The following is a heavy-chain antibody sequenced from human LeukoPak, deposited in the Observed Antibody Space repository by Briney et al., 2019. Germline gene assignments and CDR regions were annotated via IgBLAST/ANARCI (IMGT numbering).Heavy chain of an antibody. D-gene: IGHD4-17*01. CDR1: GGSISSGGHH. J-gene: IGHJ4*02. V-gene: IGHV4-31*03. Sequence: TLSLTCTVSGGSISSGGHHWSWIRQHPGKGLEWIGYIYHSGSTYYNPSLKSRVTMSVDTSKNQFSLKVISVTAADTAVYYCARAYGDFTLFDCWGRGTLVTVSS. CDR2: IYHSGST. CDR3: ARAYGDFTLFDC.